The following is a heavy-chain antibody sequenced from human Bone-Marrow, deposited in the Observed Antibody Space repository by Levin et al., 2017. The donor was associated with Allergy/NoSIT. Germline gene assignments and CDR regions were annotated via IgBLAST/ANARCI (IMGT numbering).Heavy chain of an antibody. J-gene: IGHJ4*02. D-gene: IGHD3-16*02. CDR3: AKERLSGITFGGVLVY. CDR2: ISGNGGSI. CDR1: GFTFSSYA. V-gene: IGHV3-23*01. Sequence: GGSLRLSCAASGFTFSSYAMSWVRQAPGKGLEWVSSISGNGGSIYLADSVKGRFTISRDNSKNTLYLQMNSLRAEDTAVYYCAKERLSGITFGGVLVYWGQGTLVTVSS.